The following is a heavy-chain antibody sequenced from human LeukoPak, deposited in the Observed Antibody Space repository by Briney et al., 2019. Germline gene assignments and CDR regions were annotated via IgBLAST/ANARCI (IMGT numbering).Heavy chain of an antibody. J-gene: IGHJ4*02. CDR3: ARLEQQLAPTDY. D-gene: IGHD6-13*01. CDR1: GYTFTNYG. V-gene: IGHV1-18*01. CDR2: ISAYNGST. Sequence: ASVKVSCKASGYTFTNYGISWVRQAPRQGLEWMGWISAYNGSTNYAQKLQGRVTMTTDTSTSTAYMELRSLRSDDTAVYYCARLEQQLAPTDYWGQGTLVTVSS.